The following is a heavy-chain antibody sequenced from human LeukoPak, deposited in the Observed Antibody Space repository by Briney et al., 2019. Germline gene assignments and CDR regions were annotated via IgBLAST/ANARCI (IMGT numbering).Heavy chain of an antibody. CDR3: ARVRGGDSGYEKSFVP. J-gene: IGHJ5*02. V-gene: IGHV6-1*01. D-gene: IGHD5-12*01. CDR2: TYHRSKWYN. CDR1: GDSVSSNNAA. Sequence: SQTLSLICAITGDSVSSNNAAWNWIRQSPSRGLEWLGRTYHRSKWYNDYAVSVKSRIIINSDTSKNQFSLQLNSVTPEDTAVCYCARVRGGDSGYEKSFVPWGQGTLVTASS.